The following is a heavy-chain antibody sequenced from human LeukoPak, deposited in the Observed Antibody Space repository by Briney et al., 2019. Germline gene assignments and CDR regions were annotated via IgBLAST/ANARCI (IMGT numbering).Heavy chain of an antibody. Sequence: GGSLRLSCAASGFTFDDYAMHWVRQAPGKGLEWVSLISGDGGSTYYADSVKGRFTISRDNGKNSLYLQMNSLRTEDTALYYCAKAPVVLRYFDWLLSFDYWGQGTLVTVSS. CDR3: AKAPVVLRYFDWLLSFDY. V-gene: IGHV3-43*02. J-gene: IGHJ4*02. CDR1: GFTFDDYA. CDR2: ISGDGGST. D-gene: IGHD3-9*01.